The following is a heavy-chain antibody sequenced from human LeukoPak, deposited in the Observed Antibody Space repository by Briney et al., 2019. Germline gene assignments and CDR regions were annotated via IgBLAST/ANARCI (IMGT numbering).Heavy chain of an antibody. Sequence: GGSLRLSCAASGFSFSRYSLNWVRQAPGKGLEWVSYISISGETIYYADSVKGRFIISRDNAKNSLYLQMNGLRAEDTAVYYCSYGDYSIDSWGQGTLVTVSS. CDR2: ISISGETI. J-gene: IGHJ4*02. CDR1: GFSFSRYS. V-gene: IGHV3-48*01. CDR3: SYGDYSIDS. D-gene: IGHD4-17*01.